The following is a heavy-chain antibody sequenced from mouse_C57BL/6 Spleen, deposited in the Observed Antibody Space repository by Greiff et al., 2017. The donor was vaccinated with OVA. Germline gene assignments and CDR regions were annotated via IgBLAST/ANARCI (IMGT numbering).Heavy chain of an antibody. V-gene: IGHV3-6*01. J-gene: IGHJ3*01. CDR1: GYSITSGYY. CDR2: ISYDGSN. CDR3: ARDSNYDWFAY. Sequence: EVKLQESGPGLVKPSQSLSLTCSVTGYSITSGYYWNWIRQFPGNKLEWMGYISYDGSNNYNPSLKNRISITRDTSKNQFFLKLNSVTTEDTATYYCARDSNYDWFAYWGQGTLVTVSA. D-gene: IGHD2-5*01.